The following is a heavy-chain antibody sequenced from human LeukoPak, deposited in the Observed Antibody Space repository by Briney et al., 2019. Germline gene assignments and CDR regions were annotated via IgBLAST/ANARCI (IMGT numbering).Heavy chain of an antibody. J-gene: IGHJ5*02. D-gene: IGHD6-13*01. V-gene: IGHV4-28*01. CDR3: AKKIAAAAWFDP. CDR1: GYSISSDNW. Sequence: SDTLSLTCAVSGYSISSDNWWGWIRQPPGKGLEWIGYIYYSGGTYYNPSLKSRVTMSVDTSKNQFSLKLSSVTAVDTAVYYCAKKIAAAAWFDPWGQGTLVTVSS. CDR2: IYYSGGT.